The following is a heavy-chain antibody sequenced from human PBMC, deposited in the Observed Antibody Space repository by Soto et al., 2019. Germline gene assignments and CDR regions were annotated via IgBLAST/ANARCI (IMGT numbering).Heavy chain of an antibody. J-gene: IGHJ3*02. V-gene: IGHV3-11*01. CDR1: GFTFSDYY. Sequence: GGSLRLSCAASGFTFSDYYMSWIRQAPGKGLEWVSYISSSSSTIYYADSVKGRFTISRDNAKDSLYLQMNSLRAEDTAVYYFARDRKVSDRDFWSGYYGGPLDAFDIWGQGTMVTVSS. CDR3: ARDRKVSDRDFWSGYYGGPLDAFDI. D-gene: IGHD3-3*01. CDR2: ISSSSSTI.